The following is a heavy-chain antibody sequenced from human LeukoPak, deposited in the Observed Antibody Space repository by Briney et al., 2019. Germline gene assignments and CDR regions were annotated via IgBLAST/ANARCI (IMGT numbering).Heavy chain of an antibody. CDR3: ARDGAGATTFDY. CDR2: IIPIFGTA. J-gene: IGHJ4*02. CDR1: GGTFSSYA. V-gene: IGHV1-69*13. Sequence: SVKVSCKASGGTFSSYAISWVRQAPGQGLEWMGGIIPIFGTANYAQKFQGRVTITADESTSTAYMELSSLRSEDTAVYYCARDGAGATTFDYWGRGTLVTVSS. D-gene: IGHD1-26*01.